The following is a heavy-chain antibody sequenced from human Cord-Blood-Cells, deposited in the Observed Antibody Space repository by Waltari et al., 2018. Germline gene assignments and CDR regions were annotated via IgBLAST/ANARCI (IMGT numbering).Heavy chain of an antibody. D-gene: IGHD6-19*01. CDR2: INQSGST. V-gene: IGHV4-34*01. J-gene: IGHJ4*02. Sequence: QVQLQQWGAGLLKPSETLSLTCAVYGGSFSGYYWSWIRQPPGKGLEWIGEINQSGSTNDTPSLKSRVTISVDTSKNQFSLKLSSVTAADTAVYYCARSSSGWYRIDYWGQGTLVTVSS. CDR1: GGSFSGYY. CDR3: ARSSSGWYRIDY.